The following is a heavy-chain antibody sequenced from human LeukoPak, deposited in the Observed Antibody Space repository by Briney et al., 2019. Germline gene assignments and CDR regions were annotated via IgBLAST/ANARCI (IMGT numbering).Heavy chain of an antibody. J-gene: IGHJ3*02. Sequence: GGSLRLSCAASGFTFSSYYMNWVRQAPGKGLEWVADITSNGSNKYYADSVKGRFTISRDNSKNSLYLQMNSLRAEDTAVYYCARDCRVLVIELFSFDIWGQGTMVTVSS. CDR2: ITSNGSNK. D-gene: IGHD3-10*01. V-gene: IGHV3-48*04. CDR1: GFTFSSYY. CDR3: ARDCRVLVIELFSFDI.